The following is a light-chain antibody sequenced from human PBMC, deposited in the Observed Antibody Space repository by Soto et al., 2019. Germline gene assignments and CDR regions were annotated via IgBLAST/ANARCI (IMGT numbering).Light chain of an antibody. V-gene: IGKV3-20*01. CDR1: QSITKNY. Sequence: EIVLTQSPGTLSLSPGERATLSCRASQSITKNYLAWYQQKPGQAPRLLIYGASSRVTGIPDRFSGSGSGTDFTLTISRLEPEDFAVYYCQQYGSSPITFDQGTRLEMK. CDR3: QQYGSSPIT. CDR2: GAS. J-gene: IGKJ5*01.